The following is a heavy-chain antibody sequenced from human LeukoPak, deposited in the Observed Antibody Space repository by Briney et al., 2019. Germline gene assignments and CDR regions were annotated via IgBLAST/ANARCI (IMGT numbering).Heavy chain of an antibody. Sequence: SETLSLTCTVSGDSISTSNSYWGWIRQPPGKGLEWIGSIYYSGNTYYNASLKSRVTISVDTSKNQFSLKLTSVTAADTAVYYCASVVPAASGWFDPWGQGTLVTVSS. D-gene: IGHD2-2*01. CDR1: GDSISTSNSY. V-gene: IGHV4-39*01. J-gene: IGHJ5*02. CDR3: ASVVPAASGWFDP. CDR2: IYYSGNT.